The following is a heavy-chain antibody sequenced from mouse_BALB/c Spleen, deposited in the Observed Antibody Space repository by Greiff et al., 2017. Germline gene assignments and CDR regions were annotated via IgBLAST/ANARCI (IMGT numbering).Heavy chain of an antibody. CDR1: GFTFSSFG. CDR3: ARGGLYRYDSYAMDY. J-gene: IGHJ4*01. V-gene: IGHV5-17*02. CDR2: ISSGSSTI. Sequence: EVHLVESGGGLVQPGGSRKLSCAASGFTFSSFGMHWVRQAPEKGLEWVAYISSGSSTIYYADTVKGRFTISRDNPKNTLFLQMTSLRSEDTAMYYCARGGLYRYDSYAMDYWGQGTSVTVSS. D-gene: IGHD2-14*01.